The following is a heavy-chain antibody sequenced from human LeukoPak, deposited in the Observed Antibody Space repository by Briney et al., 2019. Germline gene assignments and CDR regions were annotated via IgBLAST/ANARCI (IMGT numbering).Heavy chain of an antibody. CDR1: GFTFSSYW. Sequence: LAGGSLRLSCAASGFTFSSYWMSWVRQAPGKGLGWVANIKEDGSEKYHVDAVKGRFIISRDNAKNSLYLQMNSLRAEDRAVYYCAREQYGGKDYWGQGTLVTVPS. CDR2: IKEDGSEK. D-gene: IGHD4-23*01. CDR3: AREQYGGKDY. J-gene: IGHJ4*02. V-gene: IGHV3-7*05.